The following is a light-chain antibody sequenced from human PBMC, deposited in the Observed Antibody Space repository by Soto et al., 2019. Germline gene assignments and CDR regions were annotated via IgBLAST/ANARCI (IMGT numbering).Light chain of an antibody. CDR1: QSVSPN. CDR2: GAS. J-gene: IGKJ2*01. V-gene: IGKV3-15*01. CDR3: QQYDYWYT. Sequence: EIVMTQSPATMSVSPGERATLSCRASQSVSPNLGWYQQRPGQAPRHHIYGASTRATGIPARFSGSGSGTEFTLTISGLQSEDFALYYCQQYDYWYTFGQGTKLEIK.